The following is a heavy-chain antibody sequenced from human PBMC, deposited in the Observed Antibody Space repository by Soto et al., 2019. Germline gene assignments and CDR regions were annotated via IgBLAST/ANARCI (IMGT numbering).Heavy chain of an antibody. CDR3: ARMTTVENYDY. V-gene: IGHV4-39*07. CDR1: GGSISSSSYY. J-gene: IGHJ4*02. Sequence: PSETLSLTCTVSGGSISSSSYYWGWIRQPPGKGLEWIGSIYYSGSTYYNPSLKSRVAISVDTSKNQFSLKLSSVTAADTAVYYCARMTTVENYDYWGQGTLVTVSS. CDR2: IYYSGST. D-gene: IGHD4-4*01.